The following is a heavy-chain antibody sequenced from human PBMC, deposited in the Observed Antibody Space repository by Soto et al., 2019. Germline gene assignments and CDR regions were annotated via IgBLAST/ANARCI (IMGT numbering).Heavy chain of an antibody. Sequence: SETLSLTCAVSGGSISSSNWWSWVRQPPGKGLEWIGEIYHSGSTNYNPSLKSRATISVDKSKNQFSLKLSSVTAADTAVYYCARDEGKHYYYYYGMDVWGQGTTVTVSS. CDR2: IYHSGST. CDR1: GGSISSSNW. V-gene: IGHV4-4*02. J-gene: IGHJ6*02. CDR3: ARDEGKHYYYYYGMDV.